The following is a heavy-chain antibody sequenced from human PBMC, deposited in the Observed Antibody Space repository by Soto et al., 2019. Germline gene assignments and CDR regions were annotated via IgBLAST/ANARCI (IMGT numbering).Heavy chain of an antibody. CDR3: ARGHQSFDP. CDR1: GFTFINFG. CDR2: ISHDGGNE. J-gene: IGHJ5*02. Sequence: ESGGGVVQPGGSLRLSCAASGFTFINFGMHWVRQAPGMGLEWLAIISHDGGNEYYADSVKGRFTISRDNSKNTLFLQMNSLRVEDTAVYYCARGHQSFDPWGQGTLVTVSS. V-gene: IGHV3-33*05. D-gene: IGHD2-2*01.